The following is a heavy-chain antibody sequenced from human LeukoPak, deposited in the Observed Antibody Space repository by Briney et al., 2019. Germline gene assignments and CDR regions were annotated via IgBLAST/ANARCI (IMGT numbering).Heavy chain of an antibody. CDR1: RFTFSDYD. Sequence: GGSLRLSCAASRFTFSDYDMSWVRQAPGKGLEWISYISSSGSTTYYADSVKGRFTISRDNAKNSLYLQMNSLRAEDTAVYYCAREGYNWNYYDFWGQGTLVTVSS. D-gene: IGHD1-20*01. CDR3: AREGYNWNYYDF. J-gene: IGHJ4*02. V-gene: IGHV3-11*04. CDR2: ISSSGSTT.